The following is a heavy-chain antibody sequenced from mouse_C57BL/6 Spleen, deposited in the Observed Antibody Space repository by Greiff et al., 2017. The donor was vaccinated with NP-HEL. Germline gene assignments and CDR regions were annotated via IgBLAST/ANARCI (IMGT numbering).Heavy chain of an antibody. V-gene: IGHV1-82*01. CDR3: ATITTVVAPFDY. Sequence: QVQLKESGPELVKPGASVKISCKASGYAFSSSWMNWVKQRPGKGLEWIGRIYPGDGDTNYNGKFKGKATLTADKSSSTAYMQLSSLTSEDSAVYFCATITTVVAPFDYWGQGTTLTVSS. CDR2: IYPGDGDT. CDR1: GYAFSSSW. D-gene: IGHD1-1*01. J-gene: IGHJ2*01.